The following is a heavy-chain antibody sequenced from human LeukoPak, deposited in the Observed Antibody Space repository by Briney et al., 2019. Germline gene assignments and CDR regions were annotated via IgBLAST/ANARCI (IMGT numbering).Heavy chain of an antibody. CDR3: AKFLMTTVTYDY. J-gene: IGHJ4*02. D-gene: IGHD4-17*01. CDR1: GFTFSSYA. Sequence: GGSLRLSCAASGFTFSSYAMHWVRQAPGKGLEWVAVISYDGSNKYYADSVKGRFTISRDNSKNTLYLQMNTLRAEDTAVYFCAKFLMTTVTYDYWGQGTLVTVSS. CDR2: ISYDGSNK. V-gene: IGHV3-30-3*02.